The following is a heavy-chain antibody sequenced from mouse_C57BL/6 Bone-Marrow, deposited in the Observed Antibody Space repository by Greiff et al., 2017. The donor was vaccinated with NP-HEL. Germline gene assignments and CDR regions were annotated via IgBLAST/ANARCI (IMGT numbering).Heavy chain of an antibody. J-gene: IGHJ3*01. D-gene: IGHD1-1*01. V-gene: IGHV5-6*01. CDR3: ARQGGLFGAY. Sequence: EVMLVESGGDLVKPGGSLKLSCAASGFTFSSYGMSLVRQTPDKRLEWVATISSGGSYTYYPDSVKGRFTISRDNAKNTLYLQMSSLKSEDTAMYYCARQGGLFGAYWGQGTLVTVSA. CDR2: ISSGGSYT. CDR1: GFTFSSYG.